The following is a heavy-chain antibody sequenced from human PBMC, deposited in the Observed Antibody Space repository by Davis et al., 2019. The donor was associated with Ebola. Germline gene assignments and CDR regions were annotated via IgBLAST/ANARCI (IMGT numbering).Heavy chain of an antibody. CDR2: ISSSGSYI. J-gene: IGHJ4*02. V-gene: IGHV3-21*04. Sequence: GESLKISCAASGFTFSSYSMNWVRQAPGKGLEWVSSISSSGSYIYYPDSVRGRFTISRDNAKNSLFLQMNSLRADDTGLYFCAREPNSFDFWGQGALVTVST. CDR3: AREPNSFDF. CDR1: GFTFSSYS.